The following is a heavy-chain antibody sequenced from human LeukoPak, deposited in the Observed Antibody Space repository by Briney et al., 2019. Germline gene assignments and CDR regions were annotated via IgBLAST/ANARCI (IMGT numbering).Heavy chain of an antibody. CDR1: GGSIRSYY. J-gene: IGHJ4*02. D-gene: IGHD3-16*01. CDR3: ARALGGDTDY. V-gene: IGHV4-4*07. Sequence: PSETLSLTCTVSGGSIRSYYWTWIPQPAGKGLEWIGRIYTNGISNHNPSLKSRVSMSQDTSKNQFSLKVSSVTAADTAVYYCARALGGDTDYWGQGILVTVSS. CDR2: IYTNGIS.